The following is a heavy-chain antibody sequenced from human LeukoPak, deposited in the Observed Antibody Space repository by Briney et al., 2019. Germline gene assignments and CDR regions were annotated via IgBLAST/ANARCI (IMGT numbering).Heavy chain of an antibody. Sequence: GGSLRLSCAASGFTFSSYAVSWVRQAPGKGLEWFSAISGSGGGLYYADSVKGQFTISSVKSKNTLYLQMSSLSTEDTAVYYCAKTTTGYSSGRYPGWPVDYWGQGTLVSVSS. V-gene: IGHV3-23*01. CDR1: GFTFSSYA. J-gene: IGHJ4*02. D-gene: IGHD6-19*01. CDR2: ISGSGGGL. CDR3: AKTTTGYSSGRYPGWPVDY.